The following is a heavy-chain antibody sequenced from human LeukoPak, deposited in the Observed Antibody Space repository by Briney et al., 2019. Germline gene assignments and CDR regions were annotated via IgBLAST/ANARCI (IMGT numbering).Heavy chain of an antibody. J-gene: IGHJ3*02. Sequence: PGGSLRLSCVAPGFTFSSYEMNWVRQAPGKGLEWVSYISSSGSTIYYADSVKGRFTISRDNAKNSLYLQMNSLRAEDTAVYYCARGYSSGWYYAFDIWGQGTMVTVSS. CDR1: GFTFSSYE. V-gene: IGHV3-48*03. D-gene: IGHD6-19*01. CDR3: ARGYSSGWYYAFDI. CDR2: ISSSGSTI.